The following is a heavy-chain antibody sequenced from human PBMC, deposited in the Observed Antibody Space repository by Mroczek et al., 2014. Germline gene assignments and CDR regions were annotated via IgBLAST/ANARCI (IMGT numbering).Heavy chain of an antibody. CDR2: IYTSGST. CDR3: ARDRGITFYMDV. Sequence: QVQLVQSGPGLAKPSETLSLTCTISGGSISSYYWNWIRQPAGKGLEWIGRIYTSGSTNYNPSLKRRVTMSVDTSKNHFSLKLRSVAAADTAVYYCARDRGITFYMDVWGKGTTVTVSS. J-gene: IGHJ6*03. CDR1: GGSISSYY. D-gene: IGHD3-16*01. V-gene: IGHV4-4*07.